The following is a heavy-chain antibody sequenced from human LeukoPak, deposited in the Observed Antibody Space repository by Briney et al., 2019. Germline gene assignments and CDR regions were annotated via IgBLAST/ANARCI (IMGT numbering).Heavy chain of an antibody. D-gene: IGHD3-22*01. CDR2: FDPEDGET. Sequence: ASVKVSCKVSGYTLTELSMHWVRQAPGKGLEWMGGFDPEDGETIYAQKFQGRVTMTRNTSISTAYMELSSLRSEDTAEYYCARGYDSSGYYHDAFDIWAQGTMVTVSS. V-gene: IGHV1-24*01. CDR1: GYTLTELS. J-gene: IGHJ3*02. CDR3: ARGYDSSGYYHDAFDI.